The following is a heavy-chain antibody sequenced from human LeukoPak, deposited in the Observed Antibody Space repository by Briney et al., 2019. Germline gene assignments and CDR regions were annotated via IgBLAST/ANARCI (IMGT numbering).Heavy chain of an antibody. D-gene: IGHD3-3*01. V-gene: IGHV4-61*02. CDR3: ARVVGTHYDFWSGYYPHWFDP. CDR2: IYTSGST. CDR1: GGSISSGSYY. J-gene: IGHJ5*02. Sequence: SQTLSLTCTVSGGSISSGSYYWSWIRQPAGKGLEWIGRIYTSGSTNYNPSLKSRVTISVDTSKNQFSLKLSSVTAADTAVYYCARVVGTHYDFWSGYYPHWFDPWGQGTLVTVSS.